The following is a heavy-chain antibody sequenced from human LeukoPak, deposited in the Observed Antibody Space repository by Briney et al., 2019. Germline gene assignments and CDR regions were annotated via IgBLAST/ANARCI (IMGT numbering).Heavy chain of an antibody. Sequence: GGSLRLSCAASGFTLSSYDMHWVRQATGKGLEWVSAIGTAGDTYYPGSVKGRFTISRENAKNSLYLQMNSLRAGDTAVYYCARDSRGSGSYDYYFDYWGQGTLVTVSS. CDR2: IGTAGDT. J-gene: IGHJ4*02. D-gene: IGHD3-10*01. V-gene: IGHV3-13*01. CDR3: ARDSRGSGSYDYYFDY. CDR1: GFTLSSYD.